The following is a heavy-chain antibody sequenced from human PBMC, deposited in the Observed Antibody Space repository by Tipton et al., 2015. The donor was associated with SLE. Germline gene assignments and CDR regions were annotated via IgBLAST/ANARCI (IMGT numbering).Heavy chain of an antibody. J-gene: IGHJ6*02. V-gene: IGHV3-49*04. CDR1: GGSISSHY. CDR2: IGSKAYGGTT. D-gene: IGHD3-10*01. Sequence: LSLTCTVSGGSISSHYWSWVRQAPGKGLEWVGFIGSKAYGGTTEYAASVKGRFTISRDDSKSIAYLQMNSLKTEDTAVYYCSCTMVRDYGMDVWGQGTTVTVS. CDR3: SCTMVRDYGMDV.